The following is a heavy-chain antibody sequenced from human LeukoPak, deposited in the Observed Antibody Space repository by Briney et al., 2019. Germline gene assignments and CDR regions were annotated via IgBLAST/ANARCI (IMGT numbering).Heavy chain of an antibody. V-gene: IGHV3-7*05. CDR1: GFTFSSYW. CDR3: ASDRFYFGV. D-gene: IGHD3-16*01. CDR2: IKLDGTEK. Sequence: GSLRLSCAASGFTFSSYWMHWVRQAPGKGLEWVANIKLDGTEKYYVDSVKGRFTISRDNAKNSLYLQMNSLRAEDTAVYYCASDRFYFGVWGQGTLVTVSS. J-gene: IGHJ4*02.